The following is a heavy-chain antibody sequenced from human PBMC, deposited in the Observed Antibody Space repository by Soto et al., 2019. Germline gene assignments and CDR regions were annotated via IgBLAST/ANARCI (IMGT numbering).Heavy chain of an antibody. J-gene: IGHJ4*02. Sequence: SETLSLTCTVSGDSVNSGSYFWSWMRQPPGKGLEWIGYITSGGSTNYNPSLKSRVSISMDTSKNHFSLKLSSVTPADAAVYYCARTNSAGHLAAWYWGQGTLVTVSS. CDR2: ITSGGST. D-gene: IGHD2-15*01. V-gene: IGHV4-61*03. CDR3: ARTNSAGHLAAWY. CDR1: GDSVNSGSYF.